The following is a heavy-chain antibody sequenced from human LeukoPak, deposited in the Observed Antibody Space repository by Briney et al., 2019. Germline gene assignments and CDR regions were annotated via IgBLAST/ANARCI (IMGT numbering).Heavy chain of an antibody. CDR1: GFSFINYW. J-gene: IGHJ4*02. CDR3: ARDEADFDH. Sequence: GGSLRLSCAASGFSFINYWMSWVRQAPGKGLEWVANIKKDGSEKYYVDSVKGRFTISRDNAKNSLFLQMNSLRAEDTAVYYCARDEADFDHWGQGTLVTVSS. V-gene: IGHV3-7*01. CDR2: IKKDGSEK.